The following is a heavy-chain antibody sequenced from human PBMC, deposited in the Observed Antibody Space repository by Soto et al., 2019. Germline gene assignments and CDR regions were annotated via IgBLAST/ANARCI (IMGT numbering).Heavy chain of an antibody. Sequence: QEQLVQSGAEVKKPGSSVKVSCKDSGGLFSSFAISWVRQAPGQGLGWMGGIIPVFGTTNYAQKFQGRVTITADESANTAYMDLSSLTSADTAMHYCARGGGPYVWFNEFWGQGTQVTVSS. D-gene: IGHD3-16*01. J-gene: IGHJ4*02. V-gene: IGHV1-69*01. CDR1: GGLFSSFA. CDR3: ARGGGPYVWFNEF. CDR2: IIPVFGTT.